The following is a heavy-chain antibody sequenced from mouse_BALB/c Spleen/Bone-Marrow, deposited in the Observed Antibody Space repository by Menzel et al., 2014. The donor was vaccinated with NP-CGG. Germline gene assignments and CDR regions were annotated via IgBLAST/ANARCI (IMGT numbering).Heavy chain of an antibody. V-gene: IGHV7-3*02. CDR1: GFTFTDYY. CDR3: AGFPMDY. Sequence: EVQLVESGGGLVQPGGSLRLSCTTSGFTFTDYYMSWVRQPPGKALEWLAFIRNKAYGYTTEYSASVRGRFTISRDNSSSILYIQMSTLRAEDSATYYCAGFPMDYWGQGTSVTVSS. J-gene: IGHJ4*01. CDR2: IRNKAYGYTT.